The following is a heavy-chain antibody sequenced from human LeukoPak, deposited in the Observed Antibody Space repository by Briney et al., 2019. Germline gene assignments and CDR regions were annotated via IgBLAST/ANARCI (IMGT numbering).Heavy chain of an antibody. CDR2: IYTSGST. D-gene: IGHD3-16*01. CDR1: GGSISSGSYY. J-gene: IGHJ6*03. CDR3: ARDLLWGEDFYMDV. V-gene: IGHV4-61*02. Sequence: PSQTLSLTCTVSGGSISSGSYYWRWIRQPAGKGLEWIGRIYTSGSTNYNPSLKSRVTISVDTSKNQFSLKLSSVTAADTAVYYCARDLLWGEDFYMDVWGKGTTVTVSS.